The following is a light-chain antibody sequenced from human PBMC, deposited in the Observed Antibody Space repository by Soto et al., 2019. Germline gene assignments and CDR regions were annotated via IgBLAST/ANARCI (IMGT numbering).Light chain of an antibody. J-gene: IGKJ5*01. CDR2: GAS. CDR3: QQYNNWPPEIT. CDR1: QSVSSN. V-gene: IGKV3-15*01. Sequence: EIVMTQSPPTLSVSPGERATLSCRASQSVSSNLAWYQQKPGQAPRLLIYGASTRATGIPARFSGSGSGTEFTLIISSLQSEDFAVYYCQQYNNWPPEITFGQGTRLEIK.